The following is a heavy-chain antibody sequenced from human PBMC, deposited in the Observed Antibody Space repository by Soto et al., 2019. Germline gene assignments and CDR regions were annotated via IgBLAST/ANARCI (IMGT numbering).Heavy chain of an antibody. CDR3: AKDKIGVPGQRSYYFDY. Sequence: HPGGSLRLSCAASGFTFSNYALSWVRQAPGKGLEWVSSITDSGGSTYYAGSVKGRFTISRDNSKSTLYLEMNSLRAEDTAVYYCAKDKIGVPGQRSYYFDYWGQGTLVTVSS. CDR1: GFTFSNYA. CDR2: ITDSGGST. V-gene: IGHV3-23*01. J-gene: IGHJ4*02. D-gene: IGHD2-2*01.